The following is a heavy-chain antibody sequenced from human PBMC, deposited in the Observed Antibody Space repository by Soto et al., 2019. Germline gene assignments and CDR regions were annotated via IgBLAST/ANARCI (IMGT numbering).Heavy chain of an antibody. D-gene: IGHD6-19*01. V-gene: IGHV3-72*01. CDR3: AMLGGWSGGSNDMDV. CDR2: IRRKANSYNT. Sequence: EVQLVESGGGLVQPGGSLRLSCAASGLIFSDYHMDWVRQAPGKGLEWVARIRRKANSYNTEYSASVKGRFTISRDDSKNSRYLQMNIQKTEDTAVYYCAMLGGWSGGSNDMDVWGQGTTVTVSS. CDR1: GLIFSDYH. J-gene: IGHJ6*02.